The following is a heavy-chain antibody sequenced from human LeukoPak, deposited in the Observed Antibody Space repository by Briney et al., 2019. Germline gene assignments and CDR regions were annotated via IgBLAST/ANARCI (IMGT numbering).Heavy chain of an antibody. D-gene: IGHD3-22*01. CDR2: ISAYNGNT. CDR3: AREVPYDSSRYYQPFDY. V-gene: IGHV1-18*01. Sequence: GASVKVSCKASGYTFTSYGISWVRQAPGQGLEWMGWISAYNGNTNYAQKLQGRVTMTTDTSTSTAYMELRSLRSDDTAVYYCAREVPYDSSRYYQPFDYWGQGTLVTASS. J-gene: IGHJ4*02. CDR1: GYTFTSYG.